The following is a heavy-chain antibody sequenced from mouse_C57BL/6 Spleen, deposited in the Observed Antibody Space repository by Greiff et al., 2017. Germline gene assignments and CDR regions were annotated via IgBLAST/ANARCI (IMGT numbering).Heavy chain of an antibody. V-gene: IGHV5-6*01. CDR2: LSSGGSYT. CDR1: GFTFSSYG. J-gene: IGHJ2*01. Sequence: EVQRVESGGDLVKPGGSLKLSCAASGFTFSSYGMSWVRQTPDKRLEWVATLSSGGSYTYYPDSVKGRFTISRDNAKNTLYLQMSSLKSEDTAMYYWARHGITTVVADCDDWGQGTTLTVSS. D-gene: IGHD1-1*01. CDR3: ARHGITTVVADCDD.